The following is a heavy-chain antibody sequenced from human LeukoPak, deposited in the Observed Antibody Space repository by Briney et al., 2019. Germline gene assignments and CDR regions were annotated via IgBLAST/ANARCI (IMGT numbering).Heavy chain of an antibody. V-gene: IGHV4-34*01. Sequence: SETLSLTCAVYGGSFSGYYWSWIRQPPGKGLEWIGEINHSGSTTYNPSLKSRVTISVDTSKNQFSLILSSVTAADTAVYYCAKGGAAVLTGYRYFQHWDQGTLVTVSS. J-gene: IGHJ1*01. CDR1: GGSFSGYY. D-gene: IGHD3-9*01. CDR2: INHSGST. CDR3: AKGGAAVLTGYRYFQH.